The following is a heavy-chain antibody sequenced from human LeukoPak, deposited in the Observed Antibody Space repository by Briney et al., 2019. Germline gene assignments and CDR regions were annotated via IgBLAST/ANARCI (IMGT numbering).Heavy chain of an antibody. CDR2: IIPIFGTA. J-gene: IGHJ6*02. CDR3: ASLRHSGSYYRYYGMDV. Sequence: GSSVKVSCKASGGTFSSYAISWVRQAPGQGLEWMGGIIPIFGTANHAQKFQGRVTITADESTSTAYMELSSLRSEDTAVYYCASLRHSGSYYRYYGMDVWGQGTTVTVSS. D-gene: IGHD1-26*01. CDR1: GGTFSSYA. V-gene: IGHV1-69*01.